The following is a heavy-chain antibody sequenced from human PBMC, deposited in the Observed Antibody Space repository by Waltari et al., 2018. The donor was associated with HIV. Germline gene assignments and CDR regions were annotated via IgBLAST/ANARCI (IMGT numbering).Heavy chain of an antibody. CDR2: IYPDDTT. D-gene: IGHD3-10*01. CDR1: NFSVSGKN. J-gene: IGHJ5*02. Sequence: AESGGRLIQPGGYLGLSCTDYNFSVSGKNVTWIRHTPGGSLEWVAVIYPDDTTHYADSVSGRFTISRAKSRTTVLLLMNGLFVDDTATYFCATGVRYYGPWGQGTRVTVSS. V-gene: IGHV3-53*01. CDR3: ATGVRYYGP.